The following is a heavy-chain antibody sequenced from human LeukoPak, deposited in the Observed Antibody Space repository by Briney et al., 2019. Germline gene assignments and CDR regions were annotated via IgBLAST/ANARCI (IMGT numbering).Heavy chain of an antibody. D-gene: IGHD3-10*01. V-gene: IGHV3-23*01. CDR1: GFTFSTYS. J-gene: IGHJ4*02. Sequence: GGSLRLSCAASGFTFSTYSMNWVRQAPGKGLEWVSAISGSGGSTYYADSVKGRFTISRDYSKNTLYLQMNSLRAEDTAVYYCAKGRDYYGSGPTGYDYWGQGTLVTVSS. CDR2: ISGSGGST. CDR3: AKGRDYYGSGPTGYDY.